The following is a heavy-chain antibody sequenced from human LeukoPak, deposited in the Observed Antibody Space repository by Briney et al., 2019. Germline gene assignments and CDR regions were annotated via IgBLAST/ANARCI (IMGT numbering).Heavy chain of an antibody. J-gene: IGHJ5*02. D-gene: IGHD5-18*01. V-gene: IGHV4-59*01. Sequence: PSETLSLTCTVSGGSMTNYHWTWIRQSPGKAPEYIGYIYNIETTNYNPSLKSRVTVSVDMSKKQFSLKLNSVTAADTAVYYCARGSDGYRFDPWDQGILVTVSS. CDR3: ARGSDGYRFDP. CDR2: IYNIETT. CDR1: GGSMTNYH.